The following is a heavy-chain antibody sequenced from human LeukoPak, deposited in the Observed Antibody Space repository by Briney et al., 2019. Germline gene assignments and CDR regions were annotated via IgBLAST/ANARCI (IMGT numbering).Heavy chain of an antibody. CDR1: GGSISSHY. Sequence: SETLSLTCTVSGGSISSHYWSWIRQPPGKGLEWIGYIYYSGSTNYNPSLKSRVTISVDTSKNQFSLKLSSVTAADTAVYYCARETVETTTVRGVPYSYYYYYYMDVWGKGTTVTVSS. V-gene: IGHV4-59*11. J-gene: IGHJ6*03. CDR3: ARETVETTTVRGVPYSYYYYYYMDV. CDR2: IYYSGST. D-gene: IGHD3-10*01.